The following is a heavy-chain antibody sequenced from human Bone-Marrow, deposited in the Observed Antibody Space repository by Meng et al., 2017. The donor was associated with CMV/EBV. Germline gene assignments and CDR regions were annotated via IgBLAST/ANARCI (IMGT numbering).Heavy chain of an antibody. CDR1: GFTFSKYG. CDR3: ARDFGNDFWLLTL. J-gene: IGHJ4*02. CDR2: IRHDGSDE. Sequence: GESLKISCAASGFTFSKYGMHWARQAPGKGLEWVAFIRHDGSDEYYAESVKGRFSISKDAAENTAYLQMNSLRSGDTAVYYCARDFGNDFWLLTLWGQGTLVTVSS. D-gene: IGHD3-3*01. V-gene: IGHV3-30*02.